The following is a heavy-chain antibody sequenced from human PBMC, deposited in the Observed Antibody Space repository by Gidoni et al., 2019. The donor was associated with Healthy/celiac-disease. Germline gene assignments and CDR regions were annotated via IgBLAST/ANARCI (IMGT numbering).Heavy chain of an antibody. CDR2: ISGSGGST. CDR1: ASPFSSYA. D-gene: IGHD3-3*01. V-gene: IGHV3-23*01. CDR3: AIDPAGYYDFLFRYYGMDV. Sequence: EVQLLESGGGLVQPGGSLRLSCAASASPFSSYAMSWVRQAPGKGLEWVSGISGSGGSTYYADSVKGRFTISRDNSKNTLYLQMNSLRAEDTAVYYCAIDPAGYYDFLFRYYGMDVWGQGTTVTVSS. J-gene: IGHJ6*02.